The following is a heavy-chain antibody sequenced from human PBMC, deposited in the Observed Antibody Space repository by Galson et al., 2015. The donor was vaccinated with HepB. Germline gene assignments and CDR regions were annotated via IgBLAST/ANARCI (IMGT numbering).Heavy chain of an antibody. CDR2: IKQDGSEK. V-gene: IGHV3-7*03. CDR3: ARVGAVAADWLVKFYYYMDV. CDR1: GFTVSSYW. D-gene: IGHD6-19*01. Sequence: SLRLSCAASGFTVSSYWMSWVRQAPGKGLEWVANIKQDGSEKYYVDSVKGRFTISRDNAKNSLYLQMNSLRAEDTAVYYCARVGAVAADWLVKFYYYMDVWGKGTTVTVSS. J-gene: IGHJ6*03.